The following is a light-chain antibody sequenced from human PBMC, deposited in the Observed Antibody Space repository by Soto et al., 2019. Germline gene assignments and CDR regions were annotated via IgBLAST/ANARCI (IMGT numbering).Light chain of an antibody. Sequence: QPVLTQPPSVSGAPGQRVTISCTGSSSSIGAGYDVHWYQQLPGTAPKLLIYANNNRPSGVPDRFSGSKSGTSASLAVTGLQAEDEADYYCQSYDSNLGGYVFGTGTKLTVL. CDR2: ANN. J-gene: IGLJ1*01. CDR1: SSSIGAGYD. V-gene: IGLV1-40*01. CDR3: QSYDSNLGGYV.